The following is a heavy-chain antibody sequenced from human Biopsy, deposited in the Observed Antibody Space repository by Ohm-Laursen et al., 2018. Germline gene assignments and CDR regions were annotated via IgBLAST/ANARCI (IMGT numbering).Heavy chain of an antibody. J-gene: IGHJ6*02. V-gene: IGHV3-48*04. CDR3: ARSPGRDRMDV. CDR2: INVYSNKK. Sequence: GSLRLSCTASEFTFSGYSMNWVRQAPGRGLEWVSYINVYSNKKYYADSVKGRFIVSRDNDKNSLYLQMNSLRAEDTAVYHCARSPGRDRMDVWGQGTTVTVSS. D-gene: IGHD1-14*01. CDR1: EFTFSGYS.